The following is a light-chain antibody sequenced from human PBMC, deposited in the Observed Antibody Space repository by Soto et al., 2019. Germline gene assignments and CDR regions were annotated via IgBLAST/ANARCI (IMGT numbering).Light chain of an antibody. J-gene: IGKJ4*01. CDR3: QKCKIAPFT. CDR2: AAS. Sequence: DIQMTQSPSSLSAFVGDTVTITCRASQDISNFLAWYQQKPGKVPKLLIYAASTLQSGVPSRVSGSGSGTDFTLTISSLQPEDVATYYGQKCKIAPFTFGGGTKGEMK. V-gene: IGKV1-27*01. CDR1: QDISNF.